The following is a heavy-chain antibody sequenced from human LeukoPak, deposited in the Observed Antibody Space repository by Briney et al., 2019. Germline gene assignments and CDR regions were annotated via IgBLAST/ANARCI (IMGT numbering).Heavy chain of an antibody. CDR1: GGSISSYY. J-gene: IGHJ4*02. Sequence: SETLSLTCTVSGGSISSYYWSWIRQPPGKGLEWIGYISYSGSTNYNPSLKSRVTISIDTSKNQFSLKLSSVTAADTAVYYCARTYCSGGSCHFDYWGQGTLVTVSS. D-gene: IGHD2-15*01. V-gene: IGHV4-59*08. CDR3: ARTYCSGGSCHFDY. CDR2: ISYSGST.